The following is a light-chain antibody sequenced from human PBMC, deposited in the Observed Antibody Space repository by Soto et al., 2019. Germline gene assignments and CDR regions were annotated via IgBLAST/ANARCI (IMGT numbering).Light chain of an antibody. CDR3: QQRADWWT. CDR1: QSVSSH. V-gene: IGKV3-11*01. J-gene: IGKJ1*01. Sequence: EIVVTQSPATLPLSPGERATLSCRASQSVSSHLAWYQQKPGQAPRLLIDDASNRATGIPARFSGSGSGSDFTLTISSLATEDSAVYYCQQRADWWTFGQGTQVDVK. CDR2: DAS.